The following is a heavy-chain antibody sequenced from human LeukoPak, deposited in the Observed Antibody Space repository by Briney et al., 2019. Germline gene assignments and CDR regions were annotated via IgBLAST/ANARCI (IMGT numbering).Heavy chain of an antibody. CDR1: GGSISSYY. J-gene: IGHJ5*02. V-gene: IGHV4-4*07. CDR2: IYSSGHA. D-gene: IGHD3-10*01. CDR3: ARGEGSYYGQGDWFDP. Sequence: SETLSLTCTVSGGSISSYYWSWIRQLAGKGLEWIGRIYSSGHANYNPSLKSRITMSVDTSKNQVSLKLASVTAAATAVYYCARGEGSYYGQGDWFDPWGQGTLVTVSS.